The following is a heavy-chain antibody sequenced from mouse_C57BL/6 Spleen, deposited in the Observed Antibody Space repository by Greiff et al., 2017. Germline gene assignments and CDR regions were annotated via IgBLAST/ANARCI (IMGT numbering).Heavy chain of an antibody. CDR1: GFNIKDYY. V-gene: IGHV14-2*01. CDR2: IDPEDGET. Sequence: LVESGAELVKPGASVKLSCTASGFNIKDYYMHWVKQRTEQGLEWIGRIDPEDGETKYAPKFQGKATITADPSSNTAYLQLSSLTSEDTAVYYCARAYYSSPYYFDYWGQGTTLTVSS. J-gene: IGHJ2*01. D-gene: IGHD2-5*01. CDR3: ARAYYSSPYYFDY.